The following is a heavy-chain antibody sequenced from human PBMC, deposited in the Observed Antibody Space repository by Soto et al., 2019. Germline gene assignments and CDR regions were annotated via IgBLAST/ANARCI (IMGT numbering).Heavy chain of an antibody. J-gene: IGHJ4*02. CDR2: IRNTAQRFIT. CDR1: GFTFSDHY. D-gene: IGHD6-19*01. CDR3: ASPQRRSGGWSYY. Sequence: EVQLVESGGGLVQPGGSLRLSCAASGFTFSDHYMDWVRQAPGKGLEWVARIRNTAQRFITEYAESVKGRFAVSRDASESSLDLQMNSLTLGATPVSYCASPQRRSGGWSYYWGQGPLVTVSS. V-gene: IGHV3-72*01.